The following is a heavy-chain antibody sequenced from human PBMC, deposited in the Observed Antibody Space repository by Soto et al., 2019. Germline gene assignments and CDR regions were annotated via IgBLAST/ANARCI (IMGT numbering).Heavy chain of an antibody. J-gene: IGHJ6*03. CDR2: IIPILGIA. D-gene: IGHD2-2*01. CDR1: GGTFSSYT. V-gene: IGHV1-69*02. CDR3: ARMSSPVVPAAIDYYYYYMDV. Sequence: GASVKVSCKASGGTFSSYTISWVRQAPGQGLEWMGRIIPILGIANYAQKFQGRVTITADKSTSTAYMELSSLRSEDTAVYYCARMSSPVVPAAIDYYYYYMDVWGKGTTVTVSS.